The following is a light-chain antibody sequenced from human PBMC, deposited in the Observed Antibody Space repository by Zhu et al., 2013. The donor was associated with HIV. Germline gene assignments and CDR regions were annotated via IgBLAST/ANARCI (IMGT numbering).Light chain of an antibody. CDR1: EAISTW. CDR3: QQYKTYCA. Sequence: DIQLTQSPSTLSASLGDRVTITCRASEAISTWLAWYQQKPGKAPRLLIFDASKLASGVPSRFTGSGSGTEFTLTITSLQPDDFALYYCQQYKTYCAFGQGTRRWRSN. J-gene: IGKJ2*01. V-gene: IGKV1-5*01. CDR2: DAS.